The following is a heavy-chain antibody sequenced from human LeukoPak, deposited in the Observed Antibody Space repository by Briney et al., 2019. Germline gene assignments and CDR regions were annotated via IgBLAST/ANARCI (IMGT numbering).Heavy chain of an antibody. CDR2: IIPIFSTT. CDR3: AMSTVNTGWPRDPNKYYYFMDA. Sequence: SVKVSCKPSGGTFNSYPISWVRQAPGQGLEWMGGIIPIFSTTDYAQEFQGRVTITADESTTTAYMELSSLRSEDTAVYYCAMSTVNTGWPRDPNKYYYFMDAWGEGTTVTVSS. J-gene: IGHJ6*03. CDR1: GGTFNSYP. D-gene: IGHD4-17*01. V-gene: IGHV1-69*13.